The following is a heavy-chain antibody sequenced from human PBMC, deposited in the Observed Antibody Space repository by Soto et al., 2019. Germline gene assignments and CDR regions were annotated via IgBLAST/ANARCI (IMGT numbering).Heavy chain of an antibody. Sequence: EVQLVESGGGLVQPGGSLRLSCAASGFTFSSYDMHWVRQATGKGLEWVSAIGTAGDTYYPGSVKGRFTISRENAKNSLYLQMNSLRAGDTAVYYCARDRKHYDYVWGSYRPTYYYGMDVWGQGTTVTVSS. CDR2: IGTAGDT. J-gene: IGHJ6*02. D-gene: IGHD3-16*02. V-gene: IGHV3-13*04. CDR3: ARDRKHYDYVWGSYRPTYYYGMDV. CDR1: GFTFSSYD.